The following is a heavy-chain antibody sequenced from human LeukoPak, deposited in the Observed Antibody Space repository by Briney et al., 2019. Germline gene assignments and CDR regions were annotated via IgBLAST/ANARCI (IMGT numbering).Heavy chain of an antibody. CDR3: AKDGWGY. V-gene: IGHV3-30*18. CDR1: GFTFSSYG. D-gene: IGHD7-27*01. Sequence: GGSLRLSCAASGFTFSSYGMHWARQAPGKGLEWVAVISYDGSNKYYADSVKGRFTISRDNSKNTLYLQMNSLRAEDTAVYYCAKDGWGYWGQGTLVTVSS. CDR2: ISYDGSNK. J-gene: IGHJ4*02.